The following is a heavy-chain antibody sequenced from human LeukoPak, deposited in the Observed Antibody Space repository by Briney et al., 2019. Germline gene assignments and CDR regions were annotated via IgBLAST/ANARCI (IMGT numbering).Heavy chain of an antibody. V-gene: IGHV1-18*01. Sequence: ASVKVSCKASGYTFTSYGISWVRQAPGQGLEWMGWISAYNGNTNYAQKLQGRVTMTTDTSTSTAYMELRSLRSDDTAVYYCARDQGYRYCSSTSCSNWFDPWGQGTLVTVSS. CDR2: ISAYNGNT. CDR1: GYTFTSYG. CDR3: ARDQGYRYCSSTSCSNWFDP. J-gene: IGHJ5*02. D-gene: IGHD2-2*01.